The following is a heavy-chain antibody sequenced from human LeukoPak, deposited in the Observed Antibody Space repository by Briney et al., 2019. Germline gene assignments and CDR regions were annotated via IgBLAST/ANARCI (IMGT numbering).Heavy chain of an antibody. Sequence: ASVKVSCKASGYIFTRYYMHWVRQAPGQGLEWMGIINPSGGSTSYAQTFQGRVTMTRDPSTSTVYMELSSLRSEDTAVYFCARDYYDTSGYPEYFQHWGQGTLVTVSS. CDR2: INPSGGST. V-gene: IGHV1-46*01. CDR1: GYIFTRYY. CDR3: ARDYYDTSGYPEYFQH. J-gene: IGHJ1*01. D-gene: IGHD3-22*01.